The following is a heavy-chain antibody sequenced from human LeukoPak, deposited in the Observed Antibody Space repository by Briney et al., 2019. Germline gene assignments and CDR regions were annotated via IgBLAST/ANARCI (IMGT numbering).Heavy chain of an antibody. CDR1: GFTFSDYY. J-gene: IGHJ4*02. CDR3: ARVLLDDFWSGYYRG. Sequence: PGGSLRLSCAASGFTFSDYYMSWIRQAPGKGLEWVSYISSSSSTIYYADSVKGRFTISRDNAKNSLYLQMNSLRAEDTAVYYCARVLLDDFWSGYYRGWGQGTLVTVSS. D-gene: IGHD3-3*01. CDR2: ISSSSSTI. V-gene: IGHV3-11*04.